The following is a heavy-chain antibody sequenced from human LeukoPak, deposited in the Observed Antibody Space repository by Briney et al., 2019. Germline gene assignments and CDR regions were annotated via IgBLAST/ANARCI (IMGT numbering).Heavy chain of an antibody. V-gene: IGHV4-59*01. Sequence: SETLSLTCTVSGGSISSYYWSWIRQPPGKGLEWIGYIYYSGSTNYNPSLKSRVTISVDTSKNQFTLKLSSVTAADTAVYYCAGVKTYYYDSSGYYAYWGQGTLVTVSS. CDR3: AGVKTYYYDSSGYYAY. CDR1: GGSISSYY. D-gene: IGHD3-22*01. CDR2: IYYSGST. J-gene: IGHJ4*02.